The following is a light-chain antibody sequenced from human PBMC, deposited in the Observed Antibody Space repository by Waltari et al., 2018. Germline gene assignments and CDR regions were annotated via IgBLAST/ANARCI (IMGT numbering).Light chain of an antibody. Sequence: DIQMTQSPSTLSASVGDRVTLTCRASQNSNSWLAWYQQKPGMAPKLLISKASTLESGVPSRFSGSGSGTEFTLTIGSLQPDDLATYYCQQYRTNPWAFGQGTKV. J-gene: IGKJ1*01. CDR1: QNSNSW. V-gene: IGKV1-5*03. CDR3: QQYRTNPWA. CDR2: KAS.